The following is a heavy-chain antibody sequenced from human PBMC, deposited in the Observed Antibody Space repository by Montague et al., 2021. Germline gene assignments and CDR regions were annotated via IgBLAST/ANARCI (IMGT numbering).Heavy chain of an antibody. CDR3: ARDESNTSSLDY. D-gene: IGHD3-10*01. CDR1: GFNVNSHY. Sequence: SLRLSWAASGFNVNSHYMSWVRQAPGKGLEWVSVTYTGGSAYYADSVKGRFTVTRDSSKNMVYLQMDSLRAEDTAVYFCARDESNTSSLDYWGQGTLVTVSS. J-gene: IGHJ4*02. V-gene: IGHV3-53*01. CDR2: TYTGGSA.